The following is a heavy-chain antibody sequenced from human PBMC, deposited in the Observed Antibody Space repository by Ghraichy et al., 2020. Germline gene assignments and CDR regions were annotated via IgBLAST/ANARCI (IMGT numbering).Heavy chain of an antibody. V-gene: IGHV1-18*04. CDR2: ISAYNGNT. J-gene: IGHJ1*01. CDR3: ARDKEYYDSLPYFQH. D-gene: IGHD3-22*01. Sequence: ASVKVSCKASGYTFTSYGISWVRQAPGQGLEWMGWISAYNGNTNYAQKLQGRVTMTTDTSTSTAYMELRSLRSDDTAVYYCARDKEYYDSLPYFQHWGQGTLVTVSS. CDR1: GYTFTSYG.